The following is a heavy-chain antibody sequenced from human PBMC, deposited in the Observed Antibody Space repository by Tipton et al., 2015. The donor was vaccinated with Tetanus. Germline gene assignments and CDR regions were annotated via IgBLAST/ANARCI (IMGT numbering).Heavy chain of an antibody. D-gene: IGHD3-22*01. Sequence: VKPTQTLTLTCTFSGFSLSTSGVGVGWIRQPPGKALEWLALIYWNDDKRYSPSLKSRLTITKDTSKNQVVLTMTNMDPVDTATYYCAHLDYYDSSGLHYWYFDLWGRGTLVTVSS. CDR3: AHLDYYDSSGLHYWYFDL. CDR1: GFSLSTSGVG. V-gene: IGHV2-5*01. J-gene: IGHJ2*01. CDR2: IYWNDDK.